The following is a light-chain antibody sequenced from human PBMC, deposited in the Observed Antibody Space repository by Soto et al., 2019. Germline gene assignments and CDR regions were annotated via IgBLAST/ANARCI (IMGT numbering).Light chain of an antibody. Sequence: DIQMTQSPSSLSASVGDRVTITCRASQGISNYLAWYKQKPGKVPKLLIYAASTLQSGVPSRFSGSGSGTDFTLTISGLQPEDVANYYCKKYDGDPWTLGQGTKVEIE. CDR3: KKYDGDPWT. V-gene: IGKV1-27*01. CDR2: AAS. J-gene: IGKJ1*01. CDR1: QGISNY.